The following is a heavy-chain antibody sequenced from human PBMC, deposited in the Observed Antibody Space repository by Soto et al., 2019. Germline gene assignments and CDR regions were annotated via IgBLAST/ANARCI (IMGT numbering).Heavy chain of an antibody. CDR3: AREQLQVVIPDY. V-gene: IGHV3-7*01. CDR2: IKQDGSEK. D-gene: IGHD6-13*01. Sequence: EVQRVESGGGLVQPGGSLRLSCAASGFTFSSYWRNWVRQAPGKGLEWVANIKQDGSEKYYVDSVKGRFTISRDNTKNSLYLLMNSLRAEDTAVYHCAREQLQVVIPDYWGQGTLVTVSS. CDR1: GFTFSSYW. J-gene: IGHJ4*02.